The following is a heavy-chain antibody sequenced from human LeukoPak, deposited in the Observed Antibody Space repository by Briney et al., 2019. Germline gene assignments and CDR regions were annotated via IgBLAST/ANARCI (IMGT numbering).Heavy chain of an antibody. Sequence: GGSLRLSCAASGFTFNSYAMSWVRQAPGKGLEWVSIISGSGSSTYYTDSVKGRFTISRDNAKNSLYLQMNSLRAEDTAVYYCARVARWRDSSGYYLGVYYYYGMDVWGQGTTVTVSS. CDR3: ARVARWRDSSGYYLGVYYYYGMDV. J-gene: IGHJ6*02. CDR2: ISGSGSST. D-gene: IGHD3-22*01. CDR1: GFTFNSYA. V-gene: IGHV3-23*01.